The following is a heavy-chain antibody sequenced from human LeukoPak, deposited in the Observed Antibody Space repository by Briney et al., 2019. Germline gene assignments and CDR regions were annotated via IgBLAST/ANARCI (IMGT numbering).Heavy chain of an antibody. CDR2: IYYSGST. V-gene: IGHV4-39*01. Sequence: SETLSLTCTVSGGSISSIIYYWGWIRQPPGKGLEWIGTIYYSGSTYYNLSLKSRVTISVDTSRNQFSLKLSSVTAADTAVYYCARAIVATISFDYWGQGTLVTVSS. CDR1: GGSISSIIYY. J-gene: IGHJ4*02. D-gene: IGHD5-12*01. CDR3: ARAIVATISFDY.